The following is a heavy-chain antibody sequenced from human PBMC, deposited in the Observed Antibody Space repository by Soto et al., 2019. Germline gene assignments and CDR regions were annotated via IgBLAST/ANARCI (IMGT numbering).Heavy chain of an antibody. CDR1: GFTFSSYA. J-gene: IGHJ4*02. CDR2: ISGSGGST. V-gene: IGHV3-23*01. CDR3: ANGIVGATDGYFDY. D-gene: IGHD1-26*01. Sequence: LRLSCAASGFTFSSYAMSWVRQAPGKGLEWVSAISGSGGSTYYADSVKGRFTISRDNSKNTLYLQMNSLRAEDTAVYYCANGIVGATDGYFDYWGQGTLVTVSS.